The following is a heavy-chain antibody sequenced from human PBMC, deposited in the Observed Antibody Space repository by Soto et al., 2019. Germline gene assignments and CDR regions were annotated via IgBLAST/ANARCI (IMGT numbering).Heavy chain of an antibody. D-gene: IGHD1-20*01. CDR3: ARDYPPRITGTTRYFDY. J-gene: IGHJ4*02. Sequence: QVQLQESGPGLVKPSETLSLTCTVSGGSISSYYWSWIRQPPGKGLEWIGYIYYSGSTNYNPSLKSRVTISVDTSKNQFSLKLSSVTAAATAVYYCARDYPPRITGTTRYFDYWGQGTLVTVSS. CDR1: GGSISSYY. V-gene: IGHV4-59*01. CDR2: IYYSGST.